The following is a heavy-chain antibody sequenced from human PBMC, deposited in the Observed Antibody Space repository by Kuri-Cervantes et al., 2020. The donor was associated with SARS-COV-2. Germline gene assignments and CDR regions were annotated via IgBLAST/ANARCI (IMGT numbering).Heavy chain of an antibody. V-gene: IGHV3-23*01. D-gene: IGHD6-19*01. CDR3: AKDRSHSSVYYFDY. CDR2: ISGSGGST. CDR1: GFTFSSYA. Sequence: GGSLRLSCAASGFTFSSYAMSWVRQAPGKGLEWVSAISGSGGSTYYADSMKGRFTISRDNSKNTLYLQMNSLRAEDTAVYYCAKDRSHSSVYYFDYWGQEPLVTVSS. J-gene: IGHJ4*02.